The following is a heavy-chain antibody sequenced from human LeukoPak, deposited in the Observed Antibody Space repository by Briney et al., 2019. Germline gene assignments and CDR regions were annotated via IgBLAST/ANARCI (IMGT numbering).Heavy chain of an antibody. J-gene: IGHJ3*02. Sequence: GGSLRLSCAASGFTFSSYSMNWVRQAPGKGLEWVSSISSSSSYIYYADSVKGRFTISRDNAKNSLYLQMNGLRAEDTAVYYCAREYRGDAFDIWGQGTMVTVSS. V-gene: IGHV3-21*01. CDR2: ISSSSSYI. CDR3: AREYRGDAFDI. CDR1: GFTFSSYS. D-gene: IGHD3-10*01.